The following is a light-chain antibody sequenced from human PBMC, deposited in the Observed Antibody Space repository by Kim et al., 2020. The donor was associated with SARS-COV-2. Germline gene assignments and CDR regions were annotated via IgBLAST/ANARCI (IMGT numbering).Light chain of an antibody. J-gene: IGKJ5*01. CDR1: QSIRSN. CDR3: QQYNVWPT. Sequence: SVSPGERATRSCWASQSIRSNLAWYQHKPGQAPRLLIYDTSTRATGIPARFSGSGSGTEFTLTIGSLQSEDFAVYYCQQYNVWPTFGQGTRLEIK. V-gene: IGKV3-15*01. CDR2: DTS.